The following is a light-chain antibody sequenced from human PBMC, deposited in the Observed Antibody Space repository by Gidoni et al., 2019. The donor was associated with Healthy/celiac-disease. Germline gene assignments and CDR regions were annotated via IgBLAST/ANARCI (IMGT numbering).Light chain of an antibody. V-gene: IGKV1-5*03. CDR1: QSISSW. Sequence: DIQMTQSPSTLSASVGDRVTITCRASQSISSWLAWYQQKPGKAPKLLIYKASSLESGVPSRFSGSGSGTEFTLTISSLQPDDFATYYCQQYNSIYEFXXXTKVEIK. CDR2: KAS. CDR3: QQYNSIYE. J-gene: IGKJ1*01.